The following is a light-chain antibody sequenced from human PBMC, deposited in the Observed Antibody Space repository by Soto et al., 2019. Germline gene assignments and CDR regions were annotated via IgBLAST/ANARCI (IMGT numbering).Light chain of an antibody. J-gene: IGLJ3*02. CDR1: SSDIGRYNY. CDR2: EVS. V-gene: IGLV2-14*01. Sequence: QSALTQPASVSGSPGQSITISCTGTSSDIGRYNYVSWYQQHPGEAPKLLIYEVSNRPSGVSYRFSGSKSGNTASLTISGLQAEDEADYYCSSYTSSSTRVFGGGTKLTVL. CDR3: SSYTSSSTRV.